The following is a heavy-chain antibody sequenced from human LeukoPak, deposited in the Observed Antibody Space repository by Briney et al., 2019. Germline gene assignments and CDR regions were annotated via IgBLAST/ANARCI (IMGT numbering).Heavy chain of an antibody. D-gene: IGHD2-15*01. CDR1: GGSISSYY. Sequence: SETLSLTCTVSGGSISSYYWSWIRQPPGKGLERIGYIYYSGSTNYNPSLKSRVTISVDTSKNQFSLKLSSVTAADTAVYYCARTLYCSGGSCYPRGMDVWGQGTTVTVSS. V-gene: IGHV4-59*08. CDR3: ARTLYCSGGSCYPRGMDV. CDR2: IYYSGST. J-gene: IGHJ6*02.